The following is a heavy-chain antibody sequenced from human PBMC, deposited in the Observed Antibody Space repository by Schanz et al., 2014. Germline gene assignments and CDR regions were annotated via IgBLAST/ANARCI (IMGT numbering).Heavy chain of an antibody. D-gene: IGHD5-12*01. J-gene: IGHJ4*02. CDR3: ARTGYDPSLTH. Sequence: QVQLVQSGAEVKKPGSSVKVSCKASGDTFSSYTINWVRHAPGQGLEWMGRIIPITGITNYAQKFQGRVTFTADKSTSTAFVEVTSLRSEATAVYYCARTGYDPSLTHWGQGTLVTVSS. CDR1: GDTFSSYT. V-gene: IGHV1-69*02. CDR2: IIPITGIT.